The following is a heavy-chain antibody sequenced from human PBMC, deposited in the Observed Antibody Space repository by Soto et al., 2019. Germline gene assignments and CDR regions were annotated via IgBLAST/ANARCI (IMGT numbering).Heavy chain of an antibody. D-gene: IGHD6-19*01. CDR2: INPNSGGT. V-gene: IGHV1-2*02. CDR3: ARDQSSGWLDAFDI. Sequence: ASVKVSCKASGYTFTGYYMHLVRQAPGQGLEWMGWINPNSGGTNYAQKFQGRVTMTRDTSISTAYMELSRLRSDDTAVYYCARDQSSGWLDAFDIWGQGTMVTVSS. CDR1: GYTFTGYY. J-gene: IGHJ3*02.